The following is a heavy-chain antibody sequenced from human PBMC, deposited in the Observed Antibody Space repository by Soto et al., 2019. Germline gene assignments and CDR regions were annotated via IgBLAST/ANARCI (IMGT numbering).Heavy chain of an antibody. J-gene: IGHJ4*02. V-gene: IGHV3-73*02. CDR2: IRRRAKNYAT. CDR1: GFTFSGSA. CDR3: TRTFDGNEYFSPDFDS. Sequence: EVQLVESGGDLVQPGGSLKLSCAASGFTFSGSAMHWVRQASGKGLEWVGHIRRRAKNYATEYAASVKGMFIISRDDSKNTAYLQMNSLTPDHTAVYYCTRTFDGNEYFSPDFDSCGQGTLVTVSS. D-gene: IGHD6-6*01.